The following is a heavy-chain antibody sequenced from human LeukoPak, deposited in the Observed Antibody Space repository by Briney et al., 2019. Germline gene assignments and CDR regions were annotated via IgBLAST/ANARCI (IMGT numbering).Heavy chain of an antibody. V-gene: IGHV1-18*01. CDR2: ISPYNGNT. CDR3: ARDRAVVVAATDY. CDR1: GYTFTTYG. J-gene: IGHJ4*02. D-gene: IGHD2-15*01. Sequence: ASVKVSCKASGYTFTTYGISWVRQAPGQGLQWMGWISPYNGNTNYAQKLQGRVTMTTDTSTSTAYMELRSLRSDDTAVYYCARDRAVVVAATDYWGQGTLVTVSS.